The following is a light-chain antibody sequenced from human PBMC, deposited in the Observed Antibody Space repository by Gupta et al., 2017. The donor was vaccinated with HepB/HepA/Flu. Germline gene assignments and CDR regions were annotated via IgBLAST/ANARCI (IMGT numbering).Light chain of an antibody. CDR3: SSYTSSSTLVV. Sequence: QSALTQPASVSGPPGQSTTISCTGTSSDVGGYNYVSWYQQHPGKAPKLMIYDVSNRPSGVSNRFSGSKSGNTASLTISGLQAEDEADDYCSSYTSSSTLVVFGGGTKLTVL. V-gene: IGLV2-14*01. CDR2: DVS. CDR1: SSDVGGYNY. J-gene: IGLJ2*01.